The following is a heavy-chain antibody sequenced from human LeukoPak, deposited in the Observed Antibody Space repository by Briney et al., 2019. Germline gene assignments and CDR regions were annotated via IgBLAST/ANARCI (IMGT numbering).Heavy chain of an antibody. J-gene: IGHJ4*02. D-gene: IGHD3-22*01. Sequence: GGSLRLSCAASGFTFSDYSINWVRQAPGKGLEWVSYISSSSGTIYYADSVKGRFTISRDNSKNTLYLQMNSLRAEDTAVYYCARRRRDSSGYYFPDYWGQGTLVTVSS. CDR3: ARRRRDSSGYYFPDY. CDR2: ISSSSGTI. V-gene: IGHV3-48*01. CDR1: GFTFSDYS.